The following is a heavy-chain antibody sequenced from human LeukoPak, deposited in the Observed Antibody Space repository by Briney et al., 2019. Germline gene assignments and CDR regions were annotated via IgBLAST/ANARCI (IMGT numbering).Heavy chain of an antibody. J-gene: IGHJ6*04. Sequence: PGGSLRLSCTFSGFTFTDFWMKWVRQAPGKGLEWVASINNDGSGKYSVDSVRDRVTISRDNAKNSLHLQINSLTVEDTALYYWVRDDGDVWGKGTTVTVSS. CDR2: INNDGSGK. V-gene: IGHV3-7*03. CDR3: VRDDGDV. CDR1: GFTFTDFW.